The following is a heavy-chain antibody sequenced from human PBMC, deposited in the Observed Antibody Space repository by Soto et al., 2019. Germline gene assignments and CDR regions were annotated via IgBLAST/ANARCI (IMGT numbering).Heavy chain of an antibody. CDR1: GFTFSSYA. Sequence: QVQLVESGGGVVQPGRSLRLSCAASGFTFSSYAMHWVRQAPGKGLEWVAVISYDGSNKYYADSVKGRFTISRDNSKNTLYLQMNSLRADDTAVYYCARDSSTMIVVAEPDYWGQGTLVTVSS. J-gene: IGHJ4*02. D-gene: IGHD3-22*01. CDR2: ISYDGSNK. V-gene: IGHV3-30-3*01. CDR3: ARDSSTMIVVAEPDY.